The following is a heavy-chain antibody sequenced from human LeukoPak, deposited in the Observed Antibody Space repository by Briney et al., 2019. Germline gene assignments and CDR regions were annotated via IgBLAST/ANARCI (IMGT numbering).Heavy chain of an antibody. D-gene: IGHD2-15*01. V-gene: IGHV3-21*01. J-gene: IGHJ6*02. CDR2: ITSSSSFI. Sequence: GGSLRLSCAAYGFTFRSYSMNWVRQAPGKGLEGVCSITSSSSFIYHAESVKGRFTISRDTAKNSLYLQMNGLRAEDTAVYYCARDMTGRGCSGGSCYGYGLDVWGQGTTVTVSS. CDR3: ARDMTGRGCSGGSCYGYGLDV. CDR1: GFTFRSYS.